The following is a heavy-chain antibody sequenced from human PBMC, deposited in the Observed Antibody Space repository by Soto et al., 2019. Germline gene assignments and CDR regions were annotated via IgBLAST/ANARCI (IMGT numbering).Heavy chain of an antibody. Sequence: HPGGSLRLSCAASGFTFSSYAMSWVRQAPGKGLEWVSAISGSGGSTYYADSVKGRFTISRDNSKNTLYLQMNSLRAEDTAVYYCASKVIKGYYFDYWGQGTLVTVSS. J-gene: IGHJ4*02. CDR1: GFTFSSYA. CDR3: ASKVIKGYYFDY. D-gene: IGHD3-22*01. CDR2: ISGSGGST. V-gene: IGHV3-23*01.